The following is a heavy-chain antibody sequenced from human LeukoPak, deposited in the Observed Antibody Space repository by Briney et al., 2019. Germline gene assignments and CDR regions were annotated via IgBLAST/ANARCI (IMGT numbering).Heavy chain of an antibody. CDR2: INPSGGST. CDR1: GYTFTNYY. V-gene: IGHV1-46*01. D-gene: IGHD6-13*01. J-gene: IGHJ4*02. Sequence: ASVTVSYRASGYTFTNYYMHWVGQAPGQGGEGMGLINPSGGSTSYAQKFQGRVTMTRATSTSTVYMELSSLRSEDTAVYYCATGAGIAAAGPKADYWGQGTLVTVSS. CDR3: ATGAGIAAAGPKADY.